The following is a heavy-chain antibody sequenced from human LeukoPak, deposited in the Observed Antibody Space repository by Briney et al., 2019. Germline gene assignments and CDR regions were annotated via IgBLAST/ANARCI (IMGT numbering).Heavy chain of an antibody. Sequence: SGGSLRLSCAASGFTVSSNYMSWVRQAPGKGLEWVSGISWNSGSIGYADSVKGRFTISRDNAKNSLYLQMNSLRAEDTALYYCAKDIAHYYDSSGLDYWGQGTLVTVSS. CDR1: GFTVSSNY. D-gene: IGHD3-22*01. CDR3: AKDIAHYYDSSGLDY. CDR2: ISWNSGSI. J-gene: IGHJ4*02. V-gene: IGHV3-9*01.